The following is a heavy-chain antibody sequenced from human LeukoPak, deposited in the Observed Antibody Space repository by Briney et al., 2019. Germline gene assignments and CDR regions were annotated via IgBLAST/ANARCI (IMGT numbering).Heavy chain of an antibody. CDR2: NHDRGRT. V-gene: IGHV4-59*08. CDR1: GDSIGNYY. Sequence: PSETLSLTCTVSGDSIGNYYWSWVLRPPPKELQWIAWNHDRGRTQYNPSLKGRVTMSLDTPKNQFALKMNSVTAADTAVYYCARHHNGGTYHLDYWGQGTLVTVSS. CDR3: ARHHNGGTYHLDY. D-gene: IGHD1-26*01. J-gene: IGHJ4*02.